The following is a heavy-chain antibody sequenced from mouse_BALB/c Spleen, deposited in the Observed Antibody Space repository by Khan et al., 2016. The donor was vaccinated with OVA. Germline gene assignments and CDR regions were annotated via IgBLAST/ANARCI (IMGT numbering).Heavy chain of an antibody. CDR3: ARAYYGNYREAMDY. CDR1: GFSLTGYG. Sequence: VKLVESGPGLVAPSQSLSITCTVSGFSLTGYGVNWVRQPPGKGLEWLGMIWGDGSTDYNSGLKSRLSISKDNSKSQVFLKMNSLQTDDTASYYCARAYYGNYREAMDYWGQGASVTVSS. V-gene: IGHV2-6-7*01. D-gene: IGHD2-10*01. J-gene: IGHJ4*01. CDR2: IWGDGST.